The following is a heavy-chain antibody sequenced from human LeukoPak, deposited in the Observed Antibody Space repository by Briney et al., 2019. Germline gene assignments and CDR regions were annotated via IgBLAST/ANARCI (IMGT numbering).Heavy chain of an antibody. J-gene: IGHJ4*02. Sequence: PSETLSLTCTLSGGSISSYYWSWIRQPPGKGLEWIGYIYYSGSTNYNPSLKSRVTISVDTSKNQFSLKLSSVTAADTAVYYCARAGYTGHIDYWGQGTLVTVSS. D-gene: IGHD3-16*02. CDR2: IYYSGST. CDR3: ARAGYTGHIDY. V-gene: IGHV4-59*01. CDR1: GGSISSYY.